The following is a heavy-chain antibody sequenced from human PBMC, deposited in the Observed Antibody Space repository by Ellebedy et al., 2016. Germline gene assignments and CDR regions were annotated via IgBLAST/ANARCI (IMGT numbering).Heavy chain of an antibody. CDR2: INQAGSLK. CDR3: ATLDYYGGGRRAFDS. D-gene: IGHD3-10*01. CDR1: GFTLSRSW. Sequence: GESLKISCAASGFTLSRSWMGWVRQAPGKGLEWVAYINQAGSLKSFVDSVAGRFTVSRDNARNSLFLQMNSLRAEDTAVYYCATLDYYGGGRRAFDSWGQGTMVTVSS. V-gene: IGHV3-7*01. J-gene: IGHJ3*02.